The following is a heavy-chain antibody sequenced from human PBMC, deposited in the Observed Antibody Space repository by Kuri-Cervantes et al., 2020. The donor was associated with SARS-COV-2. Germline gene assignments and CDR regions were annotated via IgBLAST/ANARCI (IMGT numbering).Heavy chain of an antibody. CDR2: ISFDGSIK. D-gene: IGHD2-21*01. CDR1: GFMFSRCG. CDR3: AKDRVGVQDF. J-gene: IGHJ4*02. V-gene: IGHV3-30*18. Sequence: GESLKISCAASGFMFSRCGMHWVRQAPGKGLEWVAYISFDGSIKDKIVSGKGRFTISRDNSQNTLYLQMNSLRSEDTAMYYCAKDRVGVQDFWGQGTLVTVSS.